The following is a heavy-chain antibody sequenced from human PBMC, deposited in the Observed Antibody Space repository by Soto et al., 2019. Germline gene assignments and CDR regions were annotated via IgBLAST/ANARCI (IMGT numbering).Heavy chain of an antibody. CDR3: ARDHRRITIFGVVTLPGRFDP. Sequence: SQTLSLTCAISGDSVSSNSAAWNWIRQSPSRGLEWLGRTYYRSKWYNDYAVSVKSRITINPDTSKNQFSLKLNSVTPEDTAVYYCARDHRRITIFGVVTLPGRFDPWGQGTLVTVSS. CDR1: GDSVSSNSAA. J-gene: IGHJ5*02. V-gene: IGHV6-1*01. D-gene: IGHD3-3*01. CDR2: TYYRSKWYN.